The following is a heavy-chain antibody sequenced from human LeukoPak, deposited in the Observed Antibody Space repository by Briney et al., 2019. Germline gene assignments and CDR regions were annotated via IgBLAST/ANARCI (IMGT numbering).Heavy chain of an antibody. Sequence: PSETLSLTCTVSGGSISSGFYYWAWIRQPPGKGLEWIGSIYYSGITYYNPSLKSRVTISVDTSKNQFSLKLSSVTAADTAVYYCARDKGTSYLSSFDYWGQGTLVTVSS. CDR3: ARDKGTSYLSSFDY. CDR2: IYYSGIT. V-gene: IGHV4-39*02. D-gene: IGHD6-6*01. CDR1: GGSISSGFYY. J-gene: IGHJ4*02.